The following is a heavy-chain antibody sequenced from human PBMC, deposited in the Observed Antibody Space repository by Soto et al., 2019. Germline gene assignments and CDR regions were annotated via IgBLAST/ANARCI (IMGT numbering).Heavy chain of an antibody. CDR3: ARGFVETAMAFDY. Sequence: QVQLQESGPGLVKPSQTLSLACSVSGASISSGGYFWSWIRQLPGKGLEWIGYIHYSGSTYYNPSLKSRVVMSMDTSKNDVSLKLNSVTAADTAVFYCARGFVETAMAFDYWGQGALVTVSS. J-gene: IGHJ4*02. D-gene: IGHD5-18*01. CDR2: IHYSGST. CDR1: GASISSGGYF. V-gene: IGHV4-31*03.